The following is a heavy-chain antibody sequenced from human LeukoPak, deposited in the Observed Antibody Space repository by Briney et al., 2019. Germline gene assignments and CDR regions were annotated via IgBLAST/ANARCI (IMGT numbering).Heavy chain of an antibody. CDR3: ARDPKLVNKYYFYYMDV. D-gene: IGHD2/OR15-2a*01. Sequence: GGSLRLSCAASGFTFSSYAMVWVRQATGKGLEWVSLITYDGSRRNYADSLKGRFTISRDNSRNTLYLQMDSLRTDDTATYYCARDPKLVNKYYFYYMDVWGKGTTVTVSS. V-gene: IGHV3-30*04. CDR2: ITYDGSRR. J-gene: IGHJ6*03. CDR1: GFTFSSYA.